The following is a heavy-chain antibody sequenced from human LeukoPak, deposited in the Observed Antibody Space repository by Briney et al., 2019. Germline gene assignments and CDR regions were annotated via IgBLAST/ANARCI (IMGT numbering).Heavy chain of an antibody. J-gene: IGHJ5*01. D-gene: IGHD6-13*01. CDR1: GFSFSSYA. V-gene: IGHV3-23*01. CDR2: ISATGDST. CDR3: AKGWPIAGDIKDWFGS. Sequence: PGGSLRLSCGASGFSFSSYAMSWVRQAPGKGPEWVSAISATGDSTYYAGSVKGRLTISRDNSKSTLDLQMNSLRAEDTAVYYCAKGWPIAGDIKDWFGSWGQGTLVTVSS.